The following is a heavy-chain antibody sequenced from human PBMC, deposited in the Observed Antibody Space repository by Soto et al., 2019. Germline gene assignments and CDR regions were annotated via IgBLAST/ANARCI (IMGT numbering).Heavy chain of an antibody. CDR1: GFTFSSYS. CDR3: AKDPPSNDFWSGYYDAFDI. J-gene: IGHJ3*02. CDR2: ISSSSSYI. V-gene: IGHV3-21*04. Sequence: GGSLRLSCAASGFTFSSYSMNWVRQAPGKGLEWVSSISSSSSYIYYADSVKGRFTISRDNSKNTLYLQMNSLRAEDTAVYYCAKDPPSNDFWSGYYDAFDIWGQGTMVTVSS. D-gene: IGHD3-3*01.